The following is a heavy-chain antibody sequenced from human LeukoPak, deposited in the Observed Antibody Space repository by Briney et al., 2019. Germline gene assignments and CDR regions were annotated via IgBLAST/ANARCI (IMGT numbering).Heavy chain of an antibody. Sequence: GASVKVSCKASGYTFTSYAMHWVRQAPGQRLEWMGWINAGNGNTKYSQKFQGRVTMTRDTSTRTVYMEVSSLKPEDTAVYYCARQGAYSSAIGMGYWGQGTLVTVSS. J-gene: IGHJ4*02. CDR2: INAGNGNT. CDR1: GYTFTSYA. CDR3: ARQGAYSSAIGMGY. V-gene: IGHV1-3*01. D-gene: IGHD6-19*01.